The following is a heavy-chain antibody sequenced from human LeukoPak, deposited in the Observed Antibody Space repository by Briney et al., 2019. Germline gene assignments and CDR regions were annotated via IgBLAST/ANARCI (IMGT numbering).Heavy chain of an antibody. D-gene: IGHD3-3*01. CDR3: AREITIFGVVITHYYMDV. V-gene: IGHV4-59*01. CDR1: GGSISSYY. Sequence: SETLSLTCTVSGGSISSYYWSWIRQPPGKGLEWIGYIYYSGSTNYNPSLKSRATISVDTSKNQFSLKLSSVTAADTAVYYCAREITIFGVVITHYYMDVWGKGTTVTVSS. J-gene: IGHJ6*03. CDR2: IYYSGST.